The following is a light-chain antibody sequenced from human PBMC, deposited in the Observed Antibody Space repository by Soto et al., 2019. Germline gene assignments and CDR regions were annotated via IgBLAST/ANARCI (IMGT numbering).Light chain of an antibody. Sequence: EIVLTQSPGTLSLSPGERATLSYRASQSVTNFYLAWYQQKPGQTPTLLTYDASSRPTGIPDRFSASGSGTDFTLTISSLEPEDFAVYYWHHYGTSPPWAFGQGTKVDI. CDR2: DAS. J-gene: IGKJ1*01. V-gene: IGKV3-20*01. CDR3: HHYGTSPPWA. CDR1: QSVTNFY.